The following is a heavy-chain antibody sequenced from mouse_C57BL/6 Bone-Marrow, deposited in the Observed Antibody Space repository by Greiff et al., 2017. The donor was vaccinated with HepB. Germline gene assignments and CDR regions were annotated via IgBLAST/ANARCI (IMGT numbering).Heavy chain of an antibody. CDR3: TGETTFFDY. D-gene: IGHD2-12*01. J-gene: IGHJ2*01. V-gene: IGHV14-4*01. Sequence: EVKLLESGAELVRPGASVKLSCTVSGFNIKDDYMHWVKQRPEQGLEWIGWIDPENGDTEYASKFQGKATITADTSSNTAYLQLSSLTSEDTAVYYCTGETTFFDYWGQGTTLTVSS. CDR2: IDPENGDT. CDR1: GFNIKDDY.